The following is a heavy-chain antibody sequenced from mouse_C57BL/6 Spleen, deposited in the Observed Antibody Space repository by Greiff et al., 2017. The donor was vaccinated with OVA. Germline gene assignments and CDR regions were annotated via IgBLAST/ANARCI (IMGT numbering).Heavy chain of an antibody. V-gene: IGHV1-50*01. D-gene: IGHD2-2*01. CDR3: ARWLPHWYFDV. CDR2: IDPSDSYT. Sequence: QVQLQQPGAELVKPGASVKLSCKASGYTFTSYWMQWVKQRPGQGLEWIGEIDPSDSYTNYNQKFKGKATLTVDTSSSTAYMQLSSLTSEDSAVYYCARWLPHWYFDVWGTGTTVTVSS. CDR1: GYTFTSYW. J-gene: IGHJ1*03.